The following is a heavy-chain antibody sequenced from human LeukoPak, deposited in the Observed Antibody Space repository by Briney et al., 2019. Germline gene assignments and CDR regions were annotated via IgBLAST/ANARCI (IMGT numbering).Heavy chain of an antibody. CDR2: IYHSGST. CDR3: ARGWRYYDSSGYFY. CDR1: GYSISSGYY. J-gene: IGHJ4*02. Sequence: SETLSLTCTVSGYSISSGYYWGWIRQPPGKGLEWIGSIYHSGSTYYNPSLKSRVTISVDTSKNQFSLKLSSVTAADTAVYYCARGWRYYDSSGYFYWGQGTLVTVSS. D-gene: IGHD3-22*01. V-gene: IGHV4-38-2*02.